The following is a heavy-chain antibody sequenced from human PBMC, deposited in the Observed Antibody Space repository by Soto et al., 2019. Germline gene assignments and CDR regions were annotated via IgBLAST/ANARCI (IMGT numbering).Heavy chain of an antibody. CDR2: IFTCGST. J-gene: IGHJ3*02. V-gene: IGHV3-53*04. CDR3: ARDRYSSGWLDAFDI. CDR1: GFTVSSNY. Sequence: GGPLRLSCAASGFTVSSNYMSWVRQAPGKGLEWVSVIFTCGSTYYADSVKGRFTISRHSSKNTVYLQMNSLRAEYTAVYYCARDRYSSGWLDAFDIWGQGTMVTVSS. D-gene: IGHD6-19*01.